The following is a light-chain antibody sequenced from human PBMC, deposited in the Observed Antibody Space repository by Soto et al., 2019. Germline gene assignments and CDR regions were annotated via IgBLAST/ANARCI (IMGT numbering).Light chain of an antibody. CDR3: SSYAGSNNFFYV. CDR2: EVS. Sequence: QSVLTQPPSASGSPGQSVTISCTGTSSDVGGYNYVSWYQQHPGKAPKLMIYEVSKRPSGVPDRFSGSKSGNTASLTVSGLQAVDEADYYCSSYAGSNNFFYVFGTGTKVTVL. J-gene: IGLJ1*01. V-gene: IGLV2-8*01. CDR1: SSDVGGYNY.